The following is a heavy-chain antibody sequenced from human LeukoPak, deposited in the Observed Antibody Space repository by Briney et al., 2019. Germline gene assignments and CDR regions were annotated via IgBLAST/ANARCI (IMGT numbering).Heavy chain of an antibody. CDR2: ISWNSGSI. J-gene: IGHJ4*02. Sequence: GGSLRLSCAASGFTFDDYAMHWVRQAPGKGLEWVSGISWNSGSIGYADSVKGRFTISRDNAKNSLYLQMNSLRAEDTALYYCAKDAGTKTYYDILTGYYSDHYFDYWGQGTLATVSS. V-gene: IGHV3-9*01. CDR1: GFTFDDYA. D-gene: IGHD3-9*01. CDR3: AKDAGTKTYYDILTGYYSDHYFDY.